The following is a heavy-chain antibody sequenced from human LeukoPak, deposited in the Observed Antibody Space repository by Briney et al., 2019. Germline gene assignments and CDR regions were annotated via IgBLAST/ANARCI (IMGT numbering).Heavy chain of an antibody. CDR3: AREGNFYSHGYKDPLDL. CDR2: ISSNGGST. J-gene: IGHJ3*01. CDR1: GFTINSCV. D-gene: IGHD5-18*01. Sequence: PGGLQISSCAASGFTINSCVMSWVRQAPGKGLEYVSAISSNGGSTYNADSVKGRFTISRDNSKNTLYLQMNSLRAEDTAVYYCAREGNFYSHGYKDPLDLWGQGTMVTVSS. V-gene: IGHV3-64*04.